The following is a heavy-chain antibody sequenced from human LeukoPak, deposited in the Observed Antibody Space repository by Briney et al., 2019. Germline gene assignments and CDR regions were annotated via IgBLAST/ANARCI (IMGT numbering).Heavy chain of an antibody. CDR3: VRDEYCTDTSCYKRAIDI. V-gene: IGHV1-2*02. D-gene: IGHD2-2*02. Sequence: ASVKVSCKGFGYTFTDNYMHWVRQAPGQGLEWMGWINPNSGGTNYAQKFQGRVTMTRDTSIGTAYMELSRLSSDDTAVYYCVRDEYCTDTSCYKRAIDIWGQGTMVTVSS. CDR2: INPNSGGT. CDR1: GYTFTDNY. J-gene: IGHJ3*02.